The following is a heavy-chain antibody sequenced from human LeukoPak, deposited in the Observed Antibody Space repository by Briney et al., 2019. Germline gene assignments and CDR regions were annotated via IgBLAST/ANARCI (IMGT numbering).Heavy chain of an antibody. J-gene: IGHJ4*02. V-gene: IGHV1-58*01. Sequence: ASVKVSCKASGFTFSSSDVQWVRQARGQRLEWIGWIVVGSGNTDYAQKFQERVTFTRDMSTSTAYMELSSLRSEDTAVYYCAIVGLTGYWGQGTLVTVSS. D-gene: IGHD1-26*01. CDR1: GFTFSSSD. CDR2: IVVGSGNT. CDR3: AIVGLTGY.